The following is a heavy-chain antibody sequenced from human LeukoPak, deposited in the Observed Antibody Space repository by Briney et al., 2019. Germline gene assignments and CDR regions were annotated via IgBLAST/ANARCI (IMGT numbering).Heavy chain of an antibody. CDR3: AKLRGGTTRNSYDY. Sequence: GGSLRLLHAACGLTHSSHAMMGVGQPPPRGREWVSANSGSWWSKQFADVVKDRCPNSRDNSKNTLYLQMNSLRAEDTAVYYYAKLRGGTTRNSYDYWGQGTLVTVSS. CDR2: NSGSWWSK. D-gene: IGHD1-7*01. CDR1: GLTHSSHA. V-gene: IGHV3-23*01. J-gene: IGHJ4*02.